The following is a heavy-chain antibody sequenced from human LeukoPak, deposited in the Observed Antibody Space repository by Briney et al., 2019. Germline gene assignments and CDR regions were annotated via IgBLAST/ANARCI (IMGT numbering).Heavy chain of an antibody. CDR1: GYTFASFA. D-gene: IGHD3-22*01. V-gene: IGHV3-23*01. Sequence: GGSLRLSCAASGYTFASFAMSWVRQAPGKGLEWVSGISGSGGSTFYADSVAGRFTISRDNPKNTLYLQMNSLRAEDTAVYFCARRGVVIRVILVGFHKEAFYFDSWGQGALVTVSS. CDR3: ARRGVVIRVILVGFHKEAFYFDS. J-gene: IGHJ4*02. CDR2: ISGSGGST.